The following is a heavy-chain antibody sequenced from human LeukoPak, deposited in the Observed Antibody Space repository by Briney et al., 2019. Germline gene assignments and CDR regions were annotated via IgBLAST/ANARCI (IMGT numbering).Heavy chain of an antibody. CDR3: ARDRDYSNTERGFDY. V-gene: IGHV1-2*02. J-gene: IGHJ4*02. CDR2: ISPNSGET. CDR1: GYTFTDYY. D-gene: IGHD4-11*01. Sequence: ASVKVSCKTSGYTFTDYYIHWVRQAPGQGLEWMGWISPNSGETNSAQKFRGRVTMTGDTSISTAYMELRRVTSDDTAVYYCARDRDYSNTERGFDYWGQGTLVTVSS.